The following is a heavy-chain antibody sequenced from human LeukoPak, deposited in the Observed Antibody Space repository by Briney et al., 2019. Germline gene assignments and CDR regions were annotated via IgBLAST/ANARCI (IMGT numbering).Heavy chain of an antibody. Sequence: GGSLRLSCTASGFSISNNWMTWVRQAPGKGMEWVANIKRDGSENYYVDSVKGRFTISRDNAKNSVYLQINSLRVEDTAVYYCATLNSGSYRNFDYWGQGTLVTVSS. J-gene: IGHJ4*02. D-gene: IGHD1-26*01. CDR2: IKRDGSEN. V-gene: IGHV3-7*01. CDR1: GFSISNNW. CDR3: ATLNSGSYRNFDY.